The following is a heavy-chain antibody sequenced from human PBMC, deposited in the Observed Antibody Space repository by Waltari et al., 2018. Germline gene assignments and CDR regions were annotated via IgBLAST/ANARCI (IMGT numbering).Heavy chain of an antibody. CDR1: GESINRDHYY. CDR2: IFYRGST. V-gene: IGHV4-39*01. Sequence: QLQLQESGPGLVKPWETLSLTCTVSGESINRDHYYWGWIRQPPGKGLEWIASIFYRGSTYYNPSLKSRVTISVETSKNQFSLKLSSVTAADTAVYYCARLYSGTRPPDFWGQGTLVTVSS. CDR3: ARLYSGTRPPDF. J-gene: IGHJ4*02. D-gene: IGHD2-2*01.